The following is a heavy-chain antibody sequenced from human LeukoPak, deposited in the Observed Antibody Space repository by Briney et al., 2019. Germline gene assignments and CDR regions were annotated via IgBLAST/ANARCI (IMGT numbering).Heavy chain of an antibody. CDR1: GGSITSDY. CDR2: IYYSGST. D-gene: IGHD4-11*01. V-gene: IGHV4-59*08. Sequence: PSETLSLTCTVSGGSITSDYWSWLRQPPGKGLEWIGCIYYSGSTDYNPSLKSRVTISVDTFKNQLSLKLSSVTAADTAVYYCARQGLSNFEFDYWGQGTLVTVSS. CDR3: ARQGLSNFEFDY. J-gene: IGHJ4*02.